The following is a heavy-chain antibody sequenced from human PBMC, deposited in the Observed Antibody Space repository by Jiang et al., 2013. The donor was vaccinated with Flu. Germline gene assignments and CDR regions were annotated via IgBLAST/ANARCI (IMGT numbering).Heavy chain of an antibody. D-gene: IGHD6-19*01. J-gene: IGHJ5*02. V-gene: IGHV4-59*01. CDR2: IYYSGST. CDR1: GGSISSYY. CDR3: AREITVAGLTDNWFDP. Sequence: LLKPSETLSLTCTVSGGSISSYYWSWIRQPPGKGLEWIGYIYYSGSTNYNPSLKSRVTISVDTSKNQFSLKLSSVTAADTAVYYCAREITVAGLTDNWFDPWGQGTLVTVSS.